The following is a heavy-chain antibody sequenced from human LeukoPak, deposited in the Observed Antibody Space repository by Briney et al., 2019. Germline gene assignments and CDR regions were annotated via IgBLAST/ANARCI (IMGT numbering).Heavy chain of an antibody. CDR1: GFTFDDYA. CDR3: ARDDDDGEETRGY. J-gene: IGHJ4*02. Sequence: GGSLRLSCAASGFTFDDYAMHWVRQAPGKGLEWVSGISWNSGNIGYADSVKGRFTISRDNAKNPLYLQMNSLRAEDTAVYYCARDDDDGEETRGYWGQGTLVTVSS. D-gene: IGHD3-16*01. CDR2: ISWNSGNI. V-gene: IGHV3-9*01.